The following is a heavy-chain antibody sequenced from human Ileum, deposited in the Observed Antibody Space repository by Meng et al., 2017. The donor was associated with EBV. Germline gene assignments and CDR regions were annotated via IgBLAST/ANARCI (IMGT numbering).Heavy chain of an antibody. V-gene: IGHV4-39*07. D-gene: IGHD6-19*01. Sequence: HRQLQGSGPGLVKPSETLSLTCTVSGGSISNENDYWGWIRQPPGKGLEWIGSMYYSGSTYYNPSLKSRVTMSLDTSKNQFSLQLTSVTAADTALYYCATRVAAVKYYFDYWGQGTLVTRLL. CDR2: MYYSGST. CDR1: GGSISNENDY. J-gene: IGHJ4*02. CDR3: ATRVAAVKYYFDY.